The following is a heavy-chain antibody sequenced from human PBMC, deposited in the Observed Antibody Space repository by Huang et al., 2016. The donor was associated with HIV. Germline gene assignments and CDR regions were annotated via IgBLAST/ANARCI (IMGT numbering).Heavy chain of an antibody. V-gene: IGHV4-34*02. D-gene: IGHD3-3*01. Sequence: QVQLEQWGAGLLKPSETLFLTCAVDGGYFSHYYWTWIRQLPEKGLEWIGEIDREGTNKYRACLKSRLFISRDTKRNQFYLKFDSMTAADTAMYYCARGHYDISSGSSTGWYLDLWGRGTLVTVS. CDR2: IDREGTN. J-gene: IGHJ2*01. CDR3: ARGHYDISSGSSTGWYLDL. CDR1: GGYFSHYY.